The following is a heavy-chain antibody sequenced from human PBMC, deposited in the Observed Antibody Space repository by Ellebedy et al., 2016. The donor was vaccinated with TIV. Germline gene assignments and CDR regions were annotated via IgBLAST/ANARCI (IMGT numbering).Heavy chain of an antibody. D-gene: IGHD2-8*01. J-gene: IGHJ4*02. V-gene: IGHV1-2*02. CDR3: ARVSVYADDY. CDR2: INPNSGDT. Sequence: ASVKVSXXASGYTFTSYDINWVRQATGQGLEWMGWINPNSGDTNFAQKFQGRVTMTRDTSISTAYMELSRLRSDDTAMYYCARVSVYADDYWGQGTLVTVSS. CDR1: GYTFTSYD.